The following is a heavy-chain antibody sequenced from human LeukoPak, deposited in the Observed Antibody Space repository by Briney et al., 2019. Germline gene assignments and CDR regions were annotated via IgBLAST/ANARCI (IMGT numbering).Heavy chain of an antibody. CDR2: ISAYNGNT. D-gene: IGHD6-19*01. Sequence: ASVKVSSKASGYTFTSYGISWVRQAPGQGLEWMGWISAYNGNTNYAQKIQGRVTMTTDTSTSTAYMELRSLRSDDTAVYYCAREIGNSGWYLRYYFYGMDVWGQGTTVSVSS. CDR1: GYTFTSYG. V-gene: IGHV1-18*01. CDR3: AREIGNSGWYLRYYFYGMDV. J-gene: IGHJ6*02.